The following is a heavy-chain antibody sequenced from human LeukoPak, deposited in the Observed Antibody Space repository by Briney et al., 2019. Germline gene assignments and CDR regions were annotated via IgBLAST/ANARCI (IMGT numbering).Heavy chain of an antibody. CDR3: ARERAELRALNYFDY. J-gene: IGHJ4*02. V-gene: IGHV1-69*06. Sequence: ASVKVSCKASGYTFTSYGISWVRQAPGQGLEWMGGIIPIFGTANYAQKFQGRVTITADKSTSTAYMELSSLRSEDTAVYYCARERAELRALNYFDYWGQGTLVTVSS. CDR1: GYTFTSYG. D-gene: IGHD1-7*01. CDR2: IIPIFGTA.